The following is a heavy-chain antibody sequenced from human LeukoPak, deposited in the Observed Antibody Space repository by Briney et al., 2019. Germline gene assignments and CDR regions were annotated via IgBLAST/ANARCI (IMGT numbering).Heavy chain of an antibody. D-gene: IGHD2-2*03. CDR2: LNQDGSAK. V-gene: IGHV3-7*01. CDR1: GFPFSSYW. CDR3: ARDHYSGYCVY. Sequence: GGSLRLSCAASGFPFSSYWMTWVRQAPGKGLEWVANLNQDGSAKYYVDSVRGRFSISRDNAKNSLYLEMNSLRAEDTAMYYCARDHYSGYCVYWGQGTLVTVSS. J-gene: IGHJ4*02.